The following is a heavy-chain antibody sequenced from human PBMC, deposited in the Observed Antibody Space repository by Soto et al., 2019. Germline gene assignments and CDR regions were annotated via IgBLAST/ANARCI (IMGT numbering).Heavy chain of an antibody. D-gene: IGHD1-20*01. V-gene: IGHV4-59*01. CDR1: GGSISSYY. J-gene: IGHJ4*02. Sequence: SETLSLTCTVSGGSISSYYWSWIRQPPGKGLEWIGYIYYSGSTNYNPSLKSRVTISVDTSKNQFSLKLSSVTVADTAVYYCARYNVGFDYWGQGTLVTVSS. CDR3: ARYNVGFDY. CDR2: IYYSGST.